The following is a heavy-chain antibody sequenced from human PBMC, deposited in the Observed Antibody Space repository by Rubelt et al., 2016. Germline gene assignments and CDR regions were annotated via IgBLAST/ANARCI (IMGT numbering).Heavy chain of an antibody. CDR3: ARESFSGYSLGY. D-gene: IGHD5-12*01. Sequence: QVQLVQSGAEVKKPGSSVKVSCKASGGTFSSYAISWVRQAPGQGLEWMGGIIPIFGTANYAQRFQGGVTITADKSTSTGYMELSSLRSDDTAVYYCARESFSGYSLGYWGQGTLVSVAS. V-gene: IGHV1-69*06. CDR2: IIPIFGTA. CDR1: GGTFSSYA. J-gene: IGHJ4*02.